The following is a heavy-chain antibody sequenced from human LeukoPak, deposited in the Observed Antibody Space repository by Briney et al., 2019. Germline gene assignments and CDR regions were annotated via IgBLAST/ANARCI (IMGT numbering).Heavy chain of an antibody. CDR1: GFSFSDYG. D-gene: IGHD1-14*01. CDR2: SGGRGTGT. CDR3: ARLTGNHFDC. J-gene: IGHJ4*02. V-gene: IGHV3-23*01. Sequence: GGSLRLSCAASGFSFSDYGMSWVRQAPGKGLEWVSISGGRGTGTFYGDSVKGRFTISRDNSKNALFLQMNSLRVKDTALYYCARLTGNHFDCWGQGALVTVSS.